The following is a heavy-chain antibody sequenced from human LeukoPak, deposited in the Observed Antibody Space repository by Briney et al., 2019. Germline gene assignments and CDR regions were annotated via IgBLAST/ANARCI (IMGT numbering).Heavy chain of an antibody. D-gene: IGHD4-23*01. V-gene: IGHV3-23*01. Sequence: GGSLRLSCAASGFTFSSYAMSWVRQAPGKGLEWVSAISGSGGGTYYADSVKGRFTISRDNSKNTLYLQMNSLRAEDTAVYYCAKLVTGVYYFDYWGQGTLVTVSS. CDR3: AKLVTGVYYFDY. CDR1: GFTFSSYA. CDR2: ISGSGGGT. J-gene: IGHJ4*02.